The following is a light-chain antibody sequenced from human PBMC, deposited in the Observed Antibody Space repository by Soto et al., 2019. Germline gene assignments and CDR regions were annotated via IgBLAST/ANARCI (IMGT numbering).Light chain of an antibody. J-gene: IGKJ1*01. CDR1: QSVSIN. CDR2: GAF. CDR3: QQYANWPKT. V-gene: IGKV3-15*01. Sequence: EIVMTQSPATLSVSPGERATLSCRASQSVSINLAWYQQKPGQAPRLLIYGAFTRAAGVPARFSGSGSGTEFTLTISSLQSEDSAVYFCQQYANWPKTFGQGTKVDIK.